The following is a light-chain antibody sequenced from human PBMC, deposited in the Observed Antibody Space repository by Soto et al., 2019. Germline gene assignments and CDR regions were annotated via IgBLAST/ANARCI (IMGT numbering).Light chain of an antibody. CDR1: SSNIGNNV. V-gene: IGLV1-36*01. CDR2: YDD. CDR3: AAWDDRLNGVV. J-gene: IGLJ2*01. Sequence: QSVLTQPPSVSEAPRQRVTMSCSGSSSNIGNNVVSWYQQLPGKAPKLLIHYDDVLPSGVSHRFSGSESGTSASLAISGLQSEDEADYYCAAWDDRLNGVVFGGGTKLTVL.